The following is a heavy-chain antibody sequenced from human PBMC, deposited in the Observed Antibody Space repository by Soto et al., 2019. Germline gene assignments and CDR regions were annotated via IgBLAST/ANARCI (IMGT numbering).Heavy chain of an antibody. CDR3: NTDTSIAVARSLYGMDV. D-gene: IGHD6-19*01. V-gene: IGHV3-23*01. J-gene: IGHJ6*01. CDR1: GFTFSSYA. CDR2: ISGSGGST. Sequence: GGSLRLSCAASGFTFSSYAMSWVRQAPGKGLEWVSAISGSGGSTYYADSVKGRFTISRDNSKNTLYLQMNSLRAEDTAVYYCNTDTSIAVARSLYGMDVWGHATTLTV.